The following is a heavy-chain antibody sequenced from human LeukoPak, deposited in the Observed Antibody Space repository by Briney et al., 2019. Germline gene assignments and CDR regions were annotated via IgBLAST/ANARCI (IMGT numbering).Heavy chain of an antibody. Sequence: ASVKVSCKASGYTFTSYGISWVRQAPGQGLEWMGWISAYNGNTNYAQKLQGRVTMTTDTSTSTAYMELRSLRSDGTAVYYCAETYYDFWSAQTPYYYYYMDVWGKGTTVTVSS. CDR3: AETYYDFWSAQTPYYYYYMDV. J-gene: IGHJ6*03. CDR2: ISAYNGNT. D-gene: IGHD3-3*01. CDR1: GYTFTSYG. V-gene: IGHV1-18*01.